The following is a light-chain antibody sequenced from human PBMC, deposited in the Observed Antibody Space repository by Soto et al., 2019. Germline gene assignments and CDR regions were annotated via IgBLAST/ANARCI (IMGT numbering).Light chain of an antibody. CDR2: DVN. V-gene: IGLV2-14*03. CDR3: CSYTSSSTHV. Sequence: QSALTQPASVSGSSGQSITISCTGTSSDVGGYNFVSWYQQHPGKVPKLMIFDVNRRPSGVSDRFSGSKSGNTASLTISGLQAEDEGDYYCCSYTSSSTHVFGSGTKLTVL. J-gene: IGLJ1*01. CDR1: SSDVGGYNF.